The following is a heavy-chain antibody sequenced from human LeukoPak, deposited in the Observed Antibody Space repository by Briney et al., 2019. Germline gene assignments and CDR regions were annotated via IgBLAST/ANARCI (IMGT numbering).Heavy chain of an antibody. J-gene: IGHJ4*02. Sequence: GESPKISCKGSGYSFTSYWISWVRQMPGKGLEWMGRIDPSDSYTNYSPSFQGHVTISADKSISTAYLQWSSLKASDTAMYYCARLARLRLGELSPGDYWGQGTLVTVSS. V-gene: IGHV5-10-1*01. CDR3: ARLARLRLGELSPGDY. D-gene: IGHD3-16*02. CDR1: GYSFTSYW. CDR2: IDPSDSYT.